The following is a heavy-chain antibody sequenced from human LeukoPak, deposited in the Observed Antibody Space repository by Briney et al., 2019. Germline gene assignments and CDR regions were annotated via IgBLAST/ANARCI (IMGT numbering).Heavy chain of an antibody. V-gene: IGHV1-18*01. CDR1: GYTFTSYG. CDR2: ISAYNGNT. CDR3: ARDNEQWLVRGWFDP. Sequence: ASVKVSFKASGYTFTSYGISWVRQAPGQGLEWMGWISAYNGNTNYAQKLQGRVTMTTDTSTSTAYMELRSLRSDDTAVYYCARDNEQWLVRGWFDPWGQGTLVTVSS. J-gene: IGHJ5*02. D-gene: IGHD6-19*01.